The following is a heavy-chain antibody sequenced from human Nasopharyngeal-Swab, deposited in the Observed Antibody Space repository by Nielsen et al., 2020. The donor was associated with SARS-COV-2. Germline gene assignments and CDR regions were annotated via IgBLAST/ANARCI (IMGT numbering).Heavy chain of an antibody. J-gene: IGHJ6*02. CDR2: INHSGST. CDR3: ARGGYYCSSTSCYYYSGYYYGMDV. V-gene: IGHV4-34*01. D-gene: IGHD2-2*01. CDR1: GGSFSGYY. Sequence: SETLSLTCAVHGGSFSGYYWSWIRQPPGKGLDWIGEINHSGSTKYNPSLKSRVNISVDTSKNQFSLKVSSVTAADTAVYYCARGGYYCSSTSCYYYSGYYYGMDVWGQGTTVTVSS.